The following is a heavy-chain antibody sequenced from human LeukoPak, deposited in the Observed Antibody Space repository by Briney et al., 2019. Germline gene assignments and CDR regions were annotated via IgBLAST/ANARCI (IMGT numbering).Heavy chain of an antibody. V-gene: IGHV5-51*01. CDR2: IYPGDSDT. CDR3: ARRAYYYDSSGYLAHFDY. J-gene: IGHJ4*02. D-gene: IGHD3-22*01. CDR1: GYSFTSYW. Sequence: GESLKISCKGSGYSFTSYWIGWVRQMPGKGLEWMGIIYPGDSDTRYSPSFQGQVTISADKSTSTAYLQWSSLKASDTAMYYCARRAYYYDSSGYLAHFDYWGQGTLVTVSS.